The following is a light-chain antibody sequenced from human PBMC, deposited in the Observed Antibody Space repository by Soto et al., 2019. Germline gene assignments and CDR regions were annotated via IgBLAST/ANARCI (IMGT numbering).Light chain of an antibody. Sequence: QSALPQPASVSGSPGQSITISCTGTSSDIGGYDYVSWYQQYPGKAPKLMIYDVSNRPSGVSDRFSGSKSANTASLTISGLQAEDEADYYCNSYTTSSSLYVFGTGTKVTV. J-gene: IGLJ1*01. CDR3: NSYTTSSSLYV. CDR1: SSDIGGYDY. CDR2: DVS. V-gene: IGLV2-14*01.